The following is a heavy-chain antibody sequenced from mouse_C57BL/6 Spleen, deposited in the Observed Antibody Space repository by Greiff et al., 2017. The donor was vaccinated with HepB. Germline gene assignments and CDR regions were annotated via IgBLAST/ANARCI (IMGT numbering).Heavy chain of an antibody. CDR3: AREDSGTRGAWFAY. CDR1: GYTFTSYW. Sequence: QVQLQQPGAELVKPGASVKLSCKASGYTFTSYWMHWVKQRPGQGLEWIGMIHPNSGSTNYNEKFKSKATLTVDKSSSTAYMQLSSLTSEDSAVYYCAREDSGTRGAWFAYWGQGTLVTVSA. J-gene: IGHJ3*01. CDR2: IHPNSGST. D-gene: IGHD4-1*01. V-gene: IGHV1-64*01.